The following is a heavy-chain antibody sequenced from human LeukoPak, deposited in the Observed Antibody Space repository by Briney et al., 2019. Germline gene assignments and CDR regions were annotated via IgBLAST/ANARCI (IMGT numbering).Heavy chain of an antibody. D-gene: IGHD6-6*01. Sequence: PGGSLRLSCAASGFTFSSYAMRWVRQAPGKGLEWVLAISGSGGSTYYADSVKGRFTISRDNSKNTLYLQMNSLRAEDTAVYYCANRPLCSSSTENWFDPWGQGTLVTVSS. CDR2: ISGSGGST. CDR3: ANRPLCSSSTENWFDP. CDR1: GFTFSSYA. J-gene: IGHJ5*02. V-gene: IGHV3-23*01.